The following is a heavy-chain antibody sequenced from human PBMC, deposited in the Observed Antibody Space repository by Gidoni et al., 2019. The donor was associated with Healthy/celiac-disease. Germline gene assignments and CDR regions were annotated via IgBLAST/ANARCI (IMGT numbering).Heavy chain of an antibody. J-gene: IGHJ4*02. CDR1: GFTFSSDD. Sequence: EVQLLESGGGLVQPGGSLRLSCEASGFTFSSDDMIWVRQATGKGRELVSAIGTAGDTYYPGSVKGRFTISRENAKNSLYLQMNSLRAGDTAVYYCARGLTWDGPPDYWGQGTLVTVSS. CDR2: IGTAGDT. V-gene: IGHV3-13*01. D-gene: IGHD1-26*01. CDR3: ARGLTWDGPPDY.